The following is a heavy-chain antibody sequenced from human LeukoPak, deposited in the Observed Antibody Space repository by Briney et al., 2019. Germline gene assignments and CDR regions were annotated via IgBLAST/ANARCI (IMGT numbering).Heavy chain of an antibody. Sequence: PGGSLRLSCAASGFTFSDYYMSWIRQAPGKGLEWVSYISSSGSTIYYADSVKGRFTISRDNAKNSLYLQMNSLRAEDTAVYYCARDTPLAAAYYYDSSAEKLFDYWGQGTLVTVSS. CDR1: GFTFSDYY. D-gene: IGHD3-22*01. CDR3: ARDTPLAAAYYYDSSAEKLFDY. V-gene: IGHV3-11*01. CDR2: ISSSGSTI. J-gene: IGHJ4*02.